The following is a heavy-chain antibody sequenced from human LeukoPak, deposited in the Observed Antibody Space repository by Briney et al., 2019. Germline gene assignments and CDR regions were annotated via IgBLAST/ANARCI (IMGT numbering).Heavy chain of an antibody. J-gene: IGHJ3*02. Sequence: GGSLRLSCAASGFTFSSYAMHWVRQAPGKGLEWVAVISYDGSNKYYADSVKGRFTISRDNSKNTLYLQMNSLRAEDTAVYYWARVLWFGEFPTRDAFDIWGQGTMVTVSS. CDR2: ISYDGSNK. CDR3: ARVLWFGEFPTRDAFDI. D-gene: IGHD3-10*01. V-gene: IGHV3-30-3*01. CDR1: GFTFSSYA.